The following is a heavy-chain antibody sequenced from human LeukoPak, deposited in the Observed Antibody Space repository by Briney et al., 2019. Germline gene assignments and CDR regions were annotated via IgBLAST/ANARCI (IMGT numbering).Heavy chain of an antibody. D-gene: IGHD3-22*01. CDR1: GGSFSGYY. V-gene: IGHV4-34*01. Sequence: SETLSLTCAVYGGSFSGYYWSWIRQPPGKGLEWIGEINHSGSTNYNPSLESRVTISVDTSKNQFSLKLSSVTAADTAVYYCARGLYYDSSGPWGQGTLVTVSS. J-gene: IGHJ4*02. CDR2: INHSGST. CDR3: ARGLYYDSSGP.